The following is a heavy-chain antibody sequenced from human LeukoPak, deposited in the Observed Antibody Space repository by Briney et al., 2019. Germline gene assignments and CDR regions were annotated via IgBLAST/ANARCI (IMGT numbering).Heavy chain of an antibody. D-gene: IGHD4-17*01. Sequence: SETLSLTCAVYGGSFSGYYWSWIRQPLGKGLEWIGEINHSGSTNYNPSLKSRVTISVDTSKNQFSLKLSSVTAADTAVYYCARPRDMTTVTTQAFDIWGQGTMVTVSS. V-gene: IGHV4-34*01. CDR1: GGSFSGYY. CDR2: INHSGST. CDR3: ARPRDMTTVTTQAFDI. J-gene: IGHJ3*02.